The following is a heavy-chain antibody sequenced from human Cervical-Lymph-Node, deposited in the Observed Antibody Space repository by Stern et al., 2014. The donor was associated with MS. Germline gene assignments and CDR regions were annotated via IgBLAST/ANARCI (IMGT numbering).Heavy chain of an antibody. Sequence: QLQLQESGPGLVKPSQTLSLTCTVSGGSISSGGYSWGWIRQHQGKGLEWIGYISVSGSTDYNPSLLSRLTISVDTSQNQFSLELTSVTAADTAVYFCARERFGMTNYYFGMDVWGPGTTVTVSS. CDR2: ISVSGST. CDR3: ARERFGMTNYYFGMDV. D-gene: IGHD1-1*01. V-gene: IGHV4-31*03. CDR1: GGSISSGGYS. J-gene: IGHJ6*02.